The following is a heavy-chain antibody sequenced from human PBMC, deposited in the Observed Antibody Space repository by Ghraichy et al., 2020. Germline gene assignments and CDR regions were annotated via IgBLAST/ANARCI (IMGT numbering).Heavy chain of an antibody. J-gene: IGHJ3*02. CDR1: GGSISSYY. V-gene: IGHV4-59*01. D-gene: IGHD6-19*01. Sequence: SETLSLTCTVSGGSISSYYWSWIRQPPGKGLEWIGYIYYSGSTNYNPSLKSRVTISVDTSKNQFSLKLSSVTAADTAVYYCAGRPLYSSGQHAFDIWGQGTMVTVSS. CDR3: AGRPLYSSGQHAFDI. CDR2: IYYSGST.